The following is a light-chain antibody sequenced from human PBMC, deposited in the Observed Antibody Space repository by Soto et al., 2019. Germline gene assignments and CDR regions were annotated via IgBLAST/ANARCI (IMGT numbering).Light chain of an antibody. CDR2: AAS. J-gene: IGKJ4*01. V-gene: IGKV1-39*01. CDR1: QSISKY. Sequence: DIQMTQSPSSLSASVGDRGTITCRASQSISKYVNWYQHKPGKAPTVLIHAASSLQSGVPSRFSGSGSGTDFFLTISSLQPEDFAVYYCQQSHSKPLTFGGGTKVDIK. CDR3: QQSHSKPLT.